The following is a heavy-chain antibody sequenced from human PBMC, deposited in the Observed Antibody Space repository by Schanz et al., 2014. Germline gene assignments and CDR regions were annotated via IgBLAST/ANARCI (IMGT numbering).Heavy chain of an antibody. CDR3: ARDGHSSIWDSYYFYGLDV. Sequence: QVRLVQSGAEAREPGASVKVSCKASGHPFTAYYMHWVRQAPGQGLEWMGRINPNSGGTNYAENFQGRVTMTRDTSTSTVYMELSRLTSDDTALYYCARDGHSSIWDSYYFYGLDVWGQGTTVTVSS. CDR2: INPNSGGT. J-gene: IGHJ6*02. D-gene: IGHD6-13*01. CDR1: GHPFTAYY. V-gene: IGHV1-2*06.